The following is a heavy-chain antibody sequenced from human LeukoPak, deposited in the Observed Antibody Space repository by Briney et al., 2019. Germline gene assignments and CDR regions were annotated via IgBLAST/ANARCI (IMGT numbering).Heavy chain of an antibody. V-gene: IGHV3-7*01. CDR3: ASTFPYCTRGTCAL. Sequence: GGSLRLSCAASVLTFGSYWMSWVRQAPGKGLEWVANIHPNAGVKNYVFSVNGRFTISRDNAANSLYLQVNSLRDDDSAVYSCASTFPYCTRGTCALGGQGTLVTVSS. CDR1: VLTFGSYW. D-gene: IGHD2-15*01. CDR2: IHPNAGVK. J-gene: IGHJ4*02.